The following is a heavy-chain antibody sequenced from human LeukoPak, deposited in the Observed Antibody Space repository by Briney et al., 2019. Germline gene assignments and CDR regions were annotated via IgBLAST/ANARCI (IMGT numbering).Heavy chain of an antibody. CDR1: GGSFSGYY. D-gene: IGHD3-9*01. CDR3: ARRRYDILTGYLRGAYYFDY. J-gene: IGHJ4*02. CDR2: INHSGST. V-gene: IGHV4-34*01. Sequence: PSETLSLTCAVYGGSFSGYYWSWIRQPPGKGLEWIGEINHSGSTNYNPSLKSRVTISVDTSKNQFSLKLSSVTAAETAVYYCARRRYDILTGYLRGAYYFDYWGRGTLVTVSS.